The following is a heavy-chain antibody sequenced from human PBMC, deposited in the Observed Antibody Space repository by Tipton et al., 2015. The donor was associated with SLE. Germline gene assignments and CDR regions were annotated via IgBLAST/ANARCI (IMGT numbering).Heavy chain of an antibody. CDR1: GGSIRNLY. CDR3: ARASLTFYDFWSGNKGYFDY. Sequence: TLSLTCTVSGGSIRNLYWSWIRQPPGKGLEWIGEVTHSGSTNYSPSLKSRVTISVDTSKNQFSLKLSSVTAADTAVYYCARASLTFYDFWSGNKGYFDYWGQGTLVTVSS. D-gene: IGHD3-3*01. J-gene: IGHJ4*02. CDR2: VTHSGST. V-gene: IGHV4-34*01.